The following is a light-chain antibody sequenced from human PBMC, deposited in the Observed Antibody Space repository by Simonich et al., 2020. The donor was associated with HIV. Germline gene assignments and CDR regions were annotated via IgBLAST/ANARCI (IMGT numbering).Light chain of an antibody. Sequence: QSVLTQPPSASGTPGQRVTISCSGSSSNIGCNTVNWYQQLPGTAPKLLIYSNDQRPSGVPDRFSGSKSGTSASLAITGLQAEDEADYYCQSYDSSLSGSVFGGGTKLTVL. J-gene: IGLJ3*02. CDR2: SND. V-gene: IGLV1-44*01. CDR1: SSNIGCNT. CDR3: QSYDSSLSGSV.